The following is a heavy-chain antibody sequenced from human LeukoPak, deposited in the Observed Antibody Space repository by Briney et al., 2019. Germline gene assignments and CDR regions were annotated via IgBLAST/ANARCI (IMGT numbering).Heavy chain of an antibody. J-gene: IGHJ4*02. Sequence: SETLSLTCIVSGDSISSYYWSWIRQPPGKGLEWIGSMYFSGSTYYNPSLKSRVTMSVDTSKSQFSLSLSSVTSADTAVYYCAKAAKYYFGSDTYYYFDYWGQGILVTVSS. CDR3: AKAAKYYFGSDTYYYFDY. D-gene: IGHD3-10*01. CDR1: GDSISSYY. V-gene: IGHV4-59*01. CDR2: MYFSGST.